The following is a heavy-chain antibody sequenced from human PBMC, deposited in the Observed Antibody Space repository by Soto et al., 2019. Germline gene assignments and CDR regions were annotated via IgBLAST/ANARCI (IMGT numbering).Heavy chain of an antibody. CDR3: AKCMATYYYGSGSYFEDTSYYYYGMDV. CDR1: GYTFTSYG. D-gene: IGHD3-10*01. CDR2: ISAYNGNT. J-gene: IGHJ6*02. V-gene: IGHV1-18*01. Sequence: ASVKVSCKASGYTFTSYGISWVRQAPGQGLEWMGWISAYNGNTNYAQKLQGRVTMTTDTSTSTAYMELRSLRSDDTAVYYCAKCMATYYYGSGSYFEDTSYYYYGMDVWGQGTTVTVSS.